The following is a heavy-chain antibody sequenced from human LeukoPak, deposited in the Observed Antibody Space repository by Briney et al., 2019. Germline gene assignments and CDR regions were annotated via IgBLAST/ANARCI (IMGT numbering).Heavy chain of an antibody. Sequence: TSETLSLTCTVSGGSITSYYWSWIRQPPGKGLEWIGYIYYSGSTNYNPSLKSRVTISVDTSKNQFSLKLSSVTAADTAVYYCARGPLNYYDSSGYYFYYYYGMDVWGQGTTVTVSS. J-gene: IGHJ6*02. V-gene: IGHV4-59*01. D-gene: IGHD3-22*01. CDR3: ARGPLNYYDSSGYYFYYYYGMDV. CDR2: IYYSGST. CDR1: GGSITSYY.